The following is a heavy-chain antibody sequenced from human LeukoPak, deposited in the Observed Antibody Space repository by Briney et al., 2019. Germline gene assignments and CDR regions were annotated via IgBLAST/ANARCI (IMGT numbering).Heavy chain of an antibody. CDR1: GYTFTSHG. J-gene: IGHJ6*03. V-gene: IGHV1-18*01. CDR2: ISAYNGNT. Sequence: GASVKVSCKASGYTFTSHGISWVRQAPGQGLEWMGWISAYNGNTNYAQKLQGRVTMTTDTSTSTAYMELRSLRSDDTAVYYCARESGSYFNYYMDVWGKGTTVTVSS. CDR3: ARESGSYFNYYMDV. D-gene: IGHD1-26*01.